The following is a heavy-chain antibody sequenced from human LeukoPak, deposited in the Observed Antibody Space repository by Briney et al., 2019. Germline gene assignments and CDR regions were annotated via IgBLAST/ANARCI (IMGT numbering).Heavy chain of an antibody. J-gene: IGHJ4*02. CDR1: GGSISSYY. D-gene: IGHD1-1*01. CDR3: ASDVAVAGTTHFDY. CDR2: IYTSGST. V-gene: IGHV4-4*07. Sequence: PSETLSLTCTVSGGSISSYYWSWIRQPAGKGLEWIGRIYTSGSTNYNPSLKSRVTISVDKSKNQFSLKLSSMTAADTAVYYCASDVAVAGTTHFDYWGQGTLVTVSS.